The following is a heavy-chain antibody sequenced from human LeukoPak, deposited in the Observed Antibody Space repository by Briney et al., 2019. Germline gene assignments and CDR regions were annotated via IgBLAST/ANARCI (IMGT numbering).Heavy chain of an antibody. CDR1: GDSVFRNSPA. CDR2: TYYRSKRYN. V-gene: IGHV6-1*01. D-gene: IGHD5-12*01. CDR3: ARGRYSGYDGYCYDGMDV. J-gene: IGHJ6*02. Sequence: SQTLSLTCAICGDSVFRNSPAWDWIRQSPWRGLEWLGRTYYRSKRYNDNAVAVKSLITVTPNRSKTQFSLQLNSVTPEDTAVYYCARGRYSGYDGYCYDGMDVWGQGTTVTVSS.